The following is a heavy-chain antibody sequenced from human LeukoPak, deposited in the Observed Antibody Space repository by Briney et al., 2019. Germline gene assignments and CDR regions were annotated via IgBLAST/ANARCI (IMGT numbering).Heavy chain of an antibody. V-gene: IGHV3-30*02. D-gene: IGHD3-3*01. CDR2: VRYDQSAT. J-gene: IGHJ4*02. CDR1: GFTFTSLP. CDR3: VKDQGECPGSRCYLRFLEY. Sequence: PGGSLRLSCAASGFTFTSLPLHWVRQAPGKGLEWVTFVRYDQSATVYADSVQGRFAISRDNSKNTVYLQMNSLRVEDTALYFCVKDQGECPGSRCYLRFLEYWGQGTLVIVSS.